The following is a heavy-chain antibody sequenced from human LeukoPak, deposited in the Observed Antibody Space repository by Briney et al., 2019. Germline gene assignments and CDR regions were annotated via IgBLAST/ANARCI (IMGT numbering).Heavy chain of an antibody. Sequence: GGSLRLSCAASGFNFGSHAMSWVRQAAGKGPEWVSGISDSGIGTYYADSVKGRFTISRDNSKNTLYLEMNSLRAEDTAIYFCVIDPSWPPRSYLVYWGEGVLVIVSS. D-gene: IGHD6-13*01. V-gene: IGHV3-23*01. J-gene: IGHJ4*02. CDR3: VIDPSWPPRSYLVY. CDR2: ISDSGIGT. CDR1: GFNFGSHA.